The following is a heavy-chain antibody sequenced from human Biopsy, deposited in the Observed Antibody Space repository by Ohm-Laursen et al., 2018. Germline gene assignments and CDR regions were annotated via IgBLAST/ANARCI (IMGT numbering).Heavy chain of an antibody. V-gene: IGHV1-46*01. Sequence: ASVKVSCKASGYSFTSYYMHWVRQAPGQGLEWMGMINPSGSTTSYPQIFQGRVTMTRDTSKSTVYMELSSLRSADTAVYCCARNTGWYGDLYYFDYWGQGTLVTVSS. D-gene: IGHD6-19*01. CDR3: ARNTGWYGDLYYFDY. J-gene: IGHJ4*02. CDR1: GYSFTSYY. CDR2: INPSGSTT.